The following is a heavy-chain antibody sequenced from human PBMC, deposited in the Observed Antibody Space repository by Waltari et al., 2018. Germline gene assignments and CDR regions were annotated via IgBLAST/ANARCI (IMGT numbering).Heavy chain of an antibody. CDR2: IIPILGIA. J-gene: IGHJ3*02. V-gene: IGHV1-69*04. D-gene: IGHD6-19*01. Sequence: QVQLVQSGAEVQKPGSSVKVSCKASGCTFSSYAISWVRQAPGQGLEWMGGIIPILGIANYAQKFQGRVTITADESTSTAYMELSSLRSEDTAVYYCARGKGYSSGWYDAFDIWGQGTMVTVSS. CDR3: ARGKGYSSGWYDAFDI. CDR1: GCTFSSYA.